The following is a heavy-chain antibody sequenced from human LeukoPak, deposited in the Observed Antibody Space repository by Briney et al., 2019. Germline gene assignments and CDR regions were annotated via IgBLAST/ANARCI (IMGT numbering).Heavy chain of an antibody. Sequence: PGGSLRLSCAASGFTFSSYPMTWVRQAPGKGLEWVSAMSGSGDRTVYADSVKGRFTISRDNSKNTLYLQMSSLKDEDTAIYYCGKEPWEGSGYIHYWGQGTLVTVSS. CDR3: GKEPWEGSGYIHY. D-gene: IGHD3-3*01. CDR1: GFTFSSYP. CDR2: MSGSGDRT. V-gene: IGHV3-23*01. J-gene: IGHJ4*02.